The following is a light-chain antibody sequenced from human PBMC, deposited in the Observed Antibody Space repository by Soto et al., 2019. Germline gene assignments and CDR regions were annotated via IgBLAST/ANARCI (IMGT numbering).Light chain of an antibody. CDR3: SSYTSSSTPHL. V-gene: IGLV2-14*01. J-gene: IGLJ1*01. Sequence: QSALTQPASVSGSPGQSITISCTGTSSDVGGYNYVSWYQQHPDKAPKLMIYEVSNRPSGVSNPFSGSKSGNKASLTISGLQAEDEADDYCSSYTSSSTPHLIGTGTKLTVL. CDR2: EVS. CDR1: SSDVGGYNY.